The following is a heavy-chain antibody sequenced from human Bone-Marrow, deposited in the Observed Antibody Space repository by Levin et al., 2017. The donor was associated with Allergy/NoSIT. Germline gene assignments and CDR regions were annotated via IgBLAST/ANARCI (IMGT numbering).Heavy chain of an antibody. CDR3: ASLGSVVTSNGALDY. V-gene: IGHV3-7*01. CDR2: IKEDGSEG. CDR1: GFIFSNSW. D-gene: IGHD2-15*01. J-gene: IGHJ4*02. Sequence: LSLTCAASGFIFSNSWMTWVRQAPGKGLEWVANIKEDGSEGYYVDSVKGRFTVSRDKAENSLFLQMNSLRAEDTAVYYCASLGSVVTSNGALDYWGQGALVTVSS.